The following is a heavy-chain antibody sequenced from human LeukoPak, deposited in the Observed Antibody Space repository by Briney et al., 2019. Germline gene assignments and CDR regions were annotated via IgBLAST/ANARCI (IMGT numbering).Heavy chain of an antibody. J-gene: IGHJ4*02. CDR1: GYTFTSYY. D-gene: IGHD5-24*01. CDR3: AREEMVTACYFDC. CDR2: INPSGGST. V-gene: IGHV1-46*01. Sequence: ASVKVSCKASGYTFTSYYLYWVRQAPGQGLEWMGVINPSGGSTTSAQKFQGRVTITADKSTSTAYMELSSLRSEDTAVYYCAREEMVTACYFDCWGQGTLVTVSA.